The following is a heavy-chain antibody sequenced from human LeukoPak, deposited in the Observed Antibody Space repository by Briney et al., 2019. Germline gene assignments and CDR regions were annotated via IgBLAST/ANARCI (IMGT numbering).Heavy chain of an antibody. CDR2: ISYDGSNK. Sequence: GGSLRLSCAASGFTFSSYGMHWVRQAPGKGLEWVAVISYDGSNKYYADSVKGRFTISRDNSKNTLYVQMNSLRAEDTAMYYCAKSRSGSSNWALRIFDNWGQGTMVSVSS. D-gene: IGHD3-10*01. CDR3: AKSRSGSSNWALRIFDN. J-gene: IGHJ4*02. V-gene: IGHV3-30*18. CDR1: GFTFSSYG.